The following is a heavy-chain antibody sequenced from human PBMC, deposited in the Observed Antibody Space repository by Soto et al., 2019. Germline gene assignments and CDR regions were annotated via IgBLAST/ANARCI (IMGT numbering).Heavy chain of an antibody. CDR1: GGSFSGYY. J-gene: IGHJ4*02. CDR3: ARRPHKREWLLSKGFDY. D-gene: IGHD3-3*01. CDR2: MNHSGST. V-gene: IGHV4-34*01. Sequence: QVQLQQWGAGLLKPSETLSLTCAVSGGSFSGYYWSWIRQPPGKGLEWIGEMNHSGSTNYNPSLKSRVTISVGTSKNRFSLKLSSVTAADTAVYFCARRPHKREWLLSKGFDYWGQGNLVTVSS.